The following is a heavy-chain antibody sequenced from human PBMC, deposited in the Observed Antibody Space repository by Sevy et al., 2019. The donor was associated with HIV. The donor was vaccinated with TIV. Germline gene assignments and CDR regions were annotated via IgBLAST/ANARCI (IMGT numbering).Heavy chain of an antibody. CDR2: IKSKADGGTP. CDR3: GYSEYGYYYDY. Sequence: GGSLRLSCGASGFIFSNAWMSWVRQAPGKGLEWVGRIKSKADGGTPDYAAPVKGTFTIARDDSINTLYLQMNSLRTDDTAVYYCGYSEYGYYYDYWGQGTLVTVSS. CDR1: GFIFSNAW. J-gene: IGHJ4*02. V-gene: IGHV3-15*01. D-gene: IGHD1-26*01.